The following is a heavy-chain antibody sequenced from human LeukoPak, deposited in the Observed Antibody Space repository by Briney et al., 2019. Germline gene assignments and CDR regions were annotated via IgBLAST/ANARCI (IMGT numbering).Heavy chain of an antibody. CDR2: ISSSSGTI. CDR3: ANDLGWIQLNLG. V-gene: IGHV3-48*01. Sequence: PGGSLRLSCAASGFTFSTYSMTWVRQAPGKGLEWVSYISSSSGTIYYADSVKGRFTISRDNSKNTVYLQMNSLRAEDTAVYYCANDLGWIQLNLGRGQGTLVTVSS. D-gene: IGHD5-18*01. J-gene: IGHJ4*02. CDR1: GFTFSTYS.